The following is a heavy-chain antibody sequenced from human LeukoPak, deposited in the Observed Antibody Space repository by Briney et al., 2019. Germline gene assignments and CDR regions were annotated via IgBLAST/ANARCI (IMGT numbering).Heavy chain of an antibody. CDR1: GYTFTSYD. CDR2: MNPNSGNT. V-gene: IGHV1-8*01. CDR3: ARGPEYSSGWYVPNWFDP. D-gene: IGHD6-19*01. Sequence: GASVKVSCKASGYTFTSYDINWVRQATGQGLEWMGWMNPNSGNTGYAQKFQGRVTMTRNTSISTAYMELSSLRSEDTAVYYCARGPEYSSGWYVPNWFDPWGQGTLVTVSS. J-gene: IGHJ5*02.